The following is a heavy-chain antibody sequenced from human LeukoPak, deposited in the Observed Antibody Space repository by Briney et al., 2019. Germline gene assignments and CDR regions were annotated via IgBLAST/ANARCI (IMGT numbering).Heavy chain of an antibody. V-gene: IGHV1-2*02. CDR3: AVVKSAGIAVAGTIDY. J-gene: IGHJ4*02. D-gene: IGHD6-19*01. Sequence: ASVKVSCKASGYTFTGYYMHWGRQAPGQGLEWMGWINPNSGGTNYAQKFQGGVTTTRDTSISTAYMELSRLRSDDPAVYYCAVVKSAGIAVAGTIDYWGQGTLVTVSS. CDR2: INPNSGGT. CDR1: GYTFTGYY.